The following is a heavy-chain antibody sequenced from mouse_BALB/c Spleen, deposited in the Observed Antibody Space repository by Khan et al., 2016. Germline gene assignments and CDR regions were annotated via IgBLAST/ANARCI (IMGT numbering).Heavy chain of an antibody. CDR3: VRDTPFAY. CDR1: GFTFNTNA. CDR2: ISSKSNNYAT. J-gene: IGHJ3*01. V-gene: IGHV10S3*01. Sequence: EVQLVETGGGLVQPRGSLKLSCAASGFTFNTNAMNWVRQAPGKGLEWVSRISSKSNNYATYYADSVKDRFTISRDDSQSMLYLQMNNVKTEDTARYYCVRDTPFAYWGQGTLVTVSA.